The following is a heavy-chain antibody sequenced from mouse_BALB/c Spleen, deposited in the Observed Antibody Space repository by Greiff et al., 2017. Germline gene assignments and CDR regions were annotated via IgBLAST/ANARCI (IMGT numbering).Heavy chain of an antibody. J-gene: IGHJ4*01. V-gene: IGHV5-17*02. Sequence: EVQGVESGGGLVQPGGSRKLSCAASGFTFSSFGMHWVRQAPEKGLEWVAYISSGSSTIYYADTVKGRFTISRDNPKNTLFLQMTSLRSEDTAMYYCARSTMITHYYAMDYWGQGTSVTVSS. CDR1: GFTFSSFG. CDR3: ARSTMITHYYAMDY. D-gene: IGHD2-4*01. CDR2: ISSGSSTI.